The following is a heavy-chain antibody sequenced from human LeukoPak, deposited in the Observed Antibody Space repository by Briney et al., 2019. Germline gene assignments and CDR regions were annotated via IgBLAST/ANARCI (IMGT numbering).Heavy chain of an antibody. CDR3: ARDSVGDLLDY. CDR1: GFPFSSYE. CDR2: IDSSGITI. J-gene: IGHJ4*02. D-gene: IGHD4-17*01. V-gene: IGHV3-48*03. Sequence: GGSLRLSCAGSGFPFSSYEMNWLRQAPGKGLEWVSHIDSSGITIYYGDSVKGRFTISRDNAKNSIYLQMDSLRVEGTAIYYCARDSVGDLLDYWGQGTPVTVSS.